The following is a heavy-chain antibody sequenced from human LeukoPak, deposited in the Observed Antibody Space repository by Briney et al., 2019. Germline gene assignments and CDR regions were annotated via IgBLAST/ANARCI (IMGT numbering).Heavy chain of an antibody. CDR3: ARGARRQQLGPYFDY. D-gene: IGHD6-13*01. CDR2: IIPIFGTA. J-gene: IGHJ4*02. V-gene: IGHV1-69*13. CDR1: GGTFSSYA. Sequence: ASVKVSCKASGGTFSSYAISWVRQAPGQGLEWMGGIIPIFGTANYAQKFQGRVTITADESTSTAYMELSSLRSEDTAVYYCARGARRQQLGPYFDYWGQGTLVTVSS.